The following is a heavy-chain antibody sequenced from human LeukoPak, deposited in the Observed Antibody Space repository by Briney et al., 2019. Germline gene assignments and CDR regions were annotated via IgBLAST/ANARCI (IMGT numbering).Heavy chain of an antibody. V-gene: IGHV6-1*01. D-gene: IGHD4-17*01. Sequence: SQTLSLTCAISGDSVSSNSAAWNWIRQSPSRGLEWLGRTYYRSKWYNDYAVSVKSRITINPDTCKNQFSLQLNSVTPEDTAVYYCARSFFRELHYGDYYYYGMDVWGQGTTVTVSS. CDR3: ARSFFRELHYGDYYYYGMDV. J-gene: IGHJ6*02. CDR1: GDSVSSNSAA. CDR2: TYYRSKWYN.